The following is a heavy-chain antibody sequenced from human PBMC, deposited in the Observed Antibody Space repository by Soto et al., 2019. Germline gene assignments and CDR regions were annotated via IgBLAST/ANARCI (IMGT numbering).Heavy chain of an antibody. CDR3: ARHHDY. Sequence: KPSGTLFLTCAVSGGSISNGGYSWSWIRQPPGKGLEWIGYIYHSGSTYYNPSLKSRVTISVDRSKNQFSLKLSSVTAADTAVYYCARHHDYWGQGTLVTVSS. CDR1: GGSISNGGYS. V-gene: IGHV4-30-2*01. CDR2: IYHSGST. J-gene: IGHJ4*02.